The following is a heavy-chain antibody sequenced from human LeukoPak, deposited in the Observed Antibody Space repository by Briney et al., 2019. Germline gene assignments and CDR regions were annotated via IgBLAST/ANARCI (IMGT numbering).Heavy chain of an antibody. CDR1: GGSISSYY. CDR2: IYYSGST. D-gene: IGHD5-12*01. J-gene: IGHJ4*02. Sequence: PSETLSLTCTVSGGSISSYYWSWIRQPPGKGLEWIGYIYYSGSTNYNPSLKSRVTISVDTSKNQFSLKLNSVTAADTAVYYCARGGDSGYDYLDYWGQGTLVTVSS. CDR3: ARGGDSGYDYLDY. V-gene: IGHV4-59*08.